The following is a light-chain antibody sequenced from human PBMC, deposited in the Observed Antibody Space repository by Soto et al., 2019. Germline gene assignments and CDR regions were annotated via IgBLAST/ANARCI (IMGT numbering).Light chain of an antibody. J-gene: IGLJ3*02. CDR3: SSYAGSNNLL. CDR1: SSDVGGYNS. CDR2: EVS. Sequence: QSVLTQPPSASGSPGQSVTISCTGTSSDVGGYNSVSWYQQHPGKAPKLMIYEVSKRPSGVPDRFSGSKSGNTASLTVSGLQDEDEADYYCSSYAGSNNLLFGGGTKLTVL. V-gene: IGLV2-8*01.